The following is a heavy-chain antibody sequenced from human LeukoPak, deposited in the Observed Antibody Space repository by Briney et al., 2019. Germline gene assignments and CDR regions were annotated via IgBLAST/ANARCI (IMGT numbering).Heavy chain of an antibody. CDR3: ARALGDYVDY. CDR1: GASVSSGSYY. Sequence: SETLSLTCTVSGASVSSGSYYWSWIRQPPGKGLEWIGYIYYSGSTNYNPSLKSRVTISVDTSKNQFSLKLSSVTAADTAVYYCARALGDYVDYWGQGTLVTVSS. V-gene: IGHV4-61*01. J-gene: IGHJ4*02. D-gene: IGHD4-17*01. CDR2: IYYSGST.